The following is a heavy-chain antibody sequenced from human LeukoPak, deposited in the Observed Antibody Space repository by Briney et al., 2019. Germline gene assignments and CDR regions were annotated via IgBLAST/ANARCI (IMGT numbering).Heavy chain of an antibody. D-gene: IGHD4-17*01. J-gene: IGHJ6*03. CDR2: IYTSGST. CDR1: GGSISSGSYY. V-gene: IGHV4-61*02. CDR3: ARDGDYVLYYYYYMDV. Sequence: PSETLSLTCSVSGGSISSGSYYWSWIRQPAGKGLEWIGRIYTSGSTNYNPSLKSRVTMSVDTSKNQFSLKLSSVTAADTAVYYCARDGDYVLYYYYYMDVWGKGTTVTVSS.